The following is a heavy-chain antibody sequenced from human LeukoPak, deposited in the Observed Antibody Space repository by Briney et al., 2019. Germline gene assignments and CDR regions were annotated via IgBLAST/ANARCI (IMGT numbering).Heavy chain of an antibody. CDR1: GFTFSGSA. CDR3: AKARGEQNGGSNY. D-gene: IGHD2-15*01. Sequence: PGGSLRLSCAASGFTFSGSAMHWVRQASGKGLEWVGRIRSKANSYATAYAASVKGRFTISRDDSKNTAYLQMNSLKTEDTAVYYCAKARGEQNGGSNYWGQGTQVIVSS. CDR2: IRSKANSYAT. V-gene: IGHV3-73*01. J-gene: IGHJ4*02.